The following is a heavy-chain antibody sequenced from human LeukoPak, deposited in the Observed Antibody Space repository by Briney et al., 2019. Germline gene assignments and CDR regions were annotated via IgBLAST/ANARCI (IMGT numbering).Heavy chain of an antibody. CDR2: MNPNSGNT. Sequence: ASVKVSCKASGYTFTSYDINWVRQATGQGLEWMGWMNPNSGNTGYAQKFQGRVTMTRNTSISTAYMELSSLRSEDTAVYYCARDPRTTIFGVVIAENLFDYWGQGTLVTVSS. D-gene: IGHD3-3*01. CDR1: GYTFTSYD. CDR3: ARDPRTTIFGVVIAENLFDY. V-gene: IGHV1-8*01. J-gene: IGHJ4*02.